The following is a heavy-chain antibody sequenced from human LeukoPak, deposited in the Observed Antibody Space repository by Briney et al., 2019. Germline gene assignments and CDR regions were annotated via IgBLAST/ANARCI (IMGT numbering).Heavy chain of an antibody. J-gene: IGHJ6*02. CDR2: INWNGGST. CDR3: ARDYYYYGMDV. Sequence: GGSLRLSCAASGFTFDDYGMSWGRQAPGKGLEWVSGINWNGGSTGYADSVKGRFTISRDNATNSLYLQMNSLRAEDTALYYCARDYYYYGMDVWGQGTTVTVSS. CDR1: GFTFDDYG. V-gene: IGHV3-20*04.